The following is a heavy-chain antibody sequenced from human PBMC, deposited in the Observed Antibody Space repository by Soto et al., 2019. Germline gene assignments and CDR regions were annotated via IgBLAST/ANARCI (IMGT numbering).Heavy chain of an antibody. V-gene: IGHV3-30*03. Sequence: QVQLVESGGGVVQPGRSLRLSCAASGFTFSSYGMHWVRQAPGKGLEWVAVISYDGSNKYYADSVKGRFTISRDNSKNTLYLQMNSLRAEDTAVXXXXXGYSSSWYYGMDVWGQGTTVTVSS. J-gene: IGHJ6*02. CDR2: ISYDGSNK. D-gene: IGHD6-13*01. CDR1: GFTFSSYG. CDR3: XXGYSSSWYYGMDV.